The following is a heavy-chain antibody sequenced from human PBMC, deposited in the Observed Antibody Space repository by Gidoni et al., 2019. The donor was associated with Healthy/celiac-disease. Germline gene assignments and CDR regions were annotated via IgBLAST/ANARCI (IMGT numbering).Heavy chain of an antibody. J-gene: IGHJ5*02. Sequence: QVQLPESGPGLVKPSGTLSLTCPVPSVRISSSKWGSWFRQPPGKGLEWIGEIYHSWSTNYNPFIKSRVTISVDKSKNQFSLKLSSVTAADTAVYYCARSHLEDSGWFDPWGQGTLVTVSS. CDR3: ARSHLEDSGWFDP. CDR1: SVRISSSKW. CDR2: IYHSWST. D-gene: IGHD3-3*01. V-gene: IGHV4-4*02.